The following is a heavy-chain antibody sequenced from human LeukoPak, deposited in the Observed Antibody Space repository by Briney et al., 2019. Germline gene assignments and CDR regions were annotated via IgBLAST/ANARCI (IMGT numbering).Heavy chain of an antibody. V-gene: IGHV1-8*02. CDR3: ARDPSLVGARNLDY. D-gene: IGHD1-26*01. CDR2: MNPNSGNT. Sequence: ASVKVSCKTSGYTFSTYDINLVRQAAGQGLEWMGWMNPNSGNTGFAQKFQGRATMTRDTSISTAYMELSRLRSDDTAVYYCARDPSLVGARNLDYWGQGTLVTVSS. J-gene: IGHJ4*02. CDR1: GYTFSTYD.